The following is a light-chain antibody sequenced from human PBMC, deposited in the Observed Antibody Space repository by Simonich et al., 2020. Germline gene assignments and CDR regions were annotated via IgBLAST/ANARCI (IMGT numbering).Light chain of an antibody. CDR1: QSVSRSY. Sequence: EIVLTQSPGTLSLSPGERATLSCRASQSVSRSYLAWYQQKPGLAPRLLIYDASSRATGIPDRFSGSGSGTDFTLTISSLEPEDFAVYYCQQRSNWPLFGQGTRLEIK. CDR2: DAS. V-gene: IGKV3D-20*02. CDR3: QQRSNWPL. J-gene: IGKJ5*01.